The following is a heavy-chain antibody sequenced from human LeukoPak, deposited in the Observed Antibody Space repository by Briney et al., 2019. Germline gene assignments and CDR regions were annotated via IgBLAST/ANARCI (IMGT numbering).Heavy chain of an antibody. D-gene: IGHD1-26*01. CDR1: GGSISSSSYY. J-gene: IGHJ3*02. Sequence: PSETLSLTCTVSGGSISSSSYYWGWIRQPPGKGLEWIGSIYYSGSTYYNPSLKSRVTISVDTSKNQFSLKLSSVTAADTAVYYCARGGSYVAPDAFDIWGQGTMVTVSS. CDR3: ARGGSYVAPDAFDI. V-gene: IGHV4-39*01. CDR2: IYYSGST.